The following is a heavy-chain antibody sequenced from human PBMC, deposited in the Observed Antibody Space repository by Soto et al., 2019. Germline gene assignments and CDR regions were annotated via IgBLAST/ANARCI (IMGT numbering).Heavy chain of an antibody. V-gene: IGHV3-33*01. CDR2: IWYDGSNK. D-gene: IGHD5-18*01. CDR3: ARDSAAWIRLWGYFDY. Sequence: QVQLVESGGGVVQPGRSLRLSCAASGFTFSSYGMHWVRQAPGKGLEWVAVIWYDGSNKYYADSVKGRFTISRDNSKNTLYLQMNSLRAEDTAVYYCARDSAAWIRLWGYFDYWGQGTLVTVSS. J-gene: IGHJ4*02. CDR1: GFTFSSYG.